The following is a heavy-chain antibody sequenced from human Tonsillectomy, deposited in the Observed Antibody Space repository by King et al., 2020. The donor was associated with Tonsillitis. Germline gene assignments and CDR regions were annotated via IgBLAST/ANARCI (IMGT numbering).Heavy chain of an antibody. V-gene: IGHV3-23*04. CDR1: GFTFNNYA. Sequence: VQLVESGGGLGQPGGSLRLSCAASGFTFNNYALSWVRQAPGKGLEWVSTIGDSGDYTYYADSVEGRFTSSRDNSRNTMYLQMNRLRAEDTAIYYCAKNTASSYGYFEYWGRGTLVTVSS. D-gene: IGHD3-16*01. J-gene: IGHJ4*02. CDR3: AKNTASSYGYFEY. CDR2: IGDSGDYT.